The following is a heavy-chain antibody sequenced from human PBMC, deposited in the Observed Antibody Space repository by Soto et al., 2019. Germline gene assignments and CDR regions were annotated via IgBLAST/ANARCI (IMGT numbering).Heavy chain of an antibody. V-gene: IGHV1-8*01. CDR3: ARLPDGSYSSGMDV. J-gene: IGHJ6*02. D-gene: IGHD2-15*01. CDR2: MNPNSGNT. CDR1: GYTFTSYD. Sequence: QVQLVQSGAEVKKPGASVKVSCKASGYTFTSYDINWVRQATGQGLEWMGWMNPNSGNTGYAQKFQGRVTLTRNTSISTAYTELSSLRSDGTAVYYCARLPDGSYSSGMDVWGQGTTVTVSS.